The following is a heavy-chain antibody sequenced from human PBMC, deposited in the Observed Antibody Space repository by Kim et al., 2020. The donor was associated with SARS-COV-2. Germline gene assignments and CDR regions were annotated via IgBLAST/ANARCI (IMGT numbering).Heavy chain of an antibody. J-gene: IGHJ4*02. CDR2: IYYSGST. V-gene: IGHV4-39*01. Sequence: SETLSLTCTVSGGSISSSSYYWGWIRQPPGKGLEWIGSIYYSGSTYYNPSLKSRVTISVDTSKNQFSLKLSSVTAADTAVYYCARRGYYDSSGYCCFDYWGQGTLVTVSS. CDR1: GGSISSSSYY. CDR3: ARRGYYDSSGYCCFDY. D-gene: IGHD3-22*01.